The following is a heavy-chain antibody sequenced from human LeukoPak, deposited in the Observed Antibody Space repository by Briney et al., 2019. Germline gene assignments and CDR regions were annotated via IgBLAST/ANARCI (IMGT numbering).Heavy chain of an antibody. CDR3: ARDQTTYLTTTEYKWFDP. V-gene: IGHV3-21*01. J-gene: IGHJ5*02. CDR2: ISSSSIYI. Sequence: GGSLRLSCAASGFTFSTYSMNWVRQAPGKGLEWVASISSSSIYIHYADPVKGRFTISRDNAKNSLYLQMNSLRAEDTAVYYCARDQTTYLTTTEYKWFDPWGQGTLVTVSS. D-gene: IGHD1-1*01. CDR1: GFTFSTYS.